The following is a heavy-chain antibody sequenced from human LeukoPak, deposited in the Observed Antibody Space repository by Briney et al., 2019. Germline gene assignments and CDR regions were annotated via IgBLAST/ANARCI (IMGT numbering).Heavy chain of an antibody. D-gene: IGHD6-13*01. V-gene: IGHV3-23*01. CDR2: ISGGGGST. Sequence: PGRSLRLSCAASGFAFSGYAMTWVRPAPGKGLEWVSAISGGGGSTFYADSVKGRFTISRDNYKNTLYLQINSLRAEDTAVYYCARAYSSSSYYFDYWGQGTLVTVSS. J-gene: IGHJ4*02. CDR1: GFAFSGYA. CDR3: ARAYSSSSYYFDY.